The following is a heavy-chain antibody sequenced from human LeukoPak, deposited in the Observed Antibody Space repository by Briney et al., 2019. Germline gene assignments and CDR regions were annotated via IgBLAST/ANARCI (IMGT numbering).Heavy chain of an antibody. J-gene: IGHJ4*02. CDR1: GFTFSSYD. Sequence: PGRSLRLSCAASGFTFSSYDMHWVRQAPGKVLEWVTVISYDGSNKYYGDSVKGRFTISRDNSKNTLYLKMNSLRAEDTAVYYCAKEGSNGDFDYWGQGTLVTVSS. V-gene: IGHV3-30*18. CDR2: ISYDGSNK. D-gene: IGHD1-26*01. CDR3: AKEGSNGDFDY.